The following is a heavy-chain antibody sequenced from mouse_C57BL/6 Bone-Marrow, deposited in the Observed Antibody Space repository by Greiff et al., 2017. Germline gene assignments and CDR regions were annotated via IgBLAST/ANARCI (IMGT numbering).Heavy chain of an antibody. V-gene: IGHV5-4*03. CDR3: AIYPDGNFYFDF. CDR2: ISDGSSYT. CDR1: GFTFSSYA. Sequence: EVNLVESGGGLVKPGGSLKLSCAASGFTFSSYAMSWVRQTPEQRLEWVASISDGSSYTYYTDNVKGRFTLSIDNAKNNLSLQMSHLKFEDTAMYDCAIYPDGNFYFDFWGKGTTLTVSS. D-gene: IGHD2-1*01. J-gene: IGHJ2*01.